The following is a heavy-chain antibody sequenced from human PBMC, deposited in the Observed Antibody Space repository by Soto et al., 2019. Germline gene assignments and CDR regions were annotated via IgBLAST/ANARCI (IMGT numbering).Heavy chain of an antibody. V-gene: IGHV1-18*04. CDR1: GYTFTSYC. CDR3: ARGGDGYNISPYYFDY. CDR2: ISAYNGNT. Sequence: ASVKVSCKASGYTFTSYCISWVRQAPGQGLEWMGWISAYNGNTNYAQKLQGRVTMTTDTSTSTAYMELRSLRSDDTAVYYCARGGDGYNISPYYFDYWGQGTLVTVSS. D-gene: IGHD3-9*01. J-gene: IGHJ4*02.